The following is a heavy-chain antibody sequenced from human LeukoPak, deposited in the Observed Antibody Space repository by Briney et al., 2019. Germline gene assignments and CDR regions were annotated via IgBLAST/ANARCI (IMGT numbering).Heavy chain of an antibody. CDR2: MNPNSGNT. CDR3: ARGAAGTGYYYYMDV. J-gene: IGHJ6*03. CDR1: GYTFTNYD. V-gene: IGHV1-8*01. Sequence: ASVKVSCKASGYTFTNYDVNWVRQAAGQGLEWMGWMNPNSGNTGYALKFQGIFTITRDTSISTAYMELSSLRSEDTAAYYCARGAAGTGYYYYMDVWGKGTTVTVSS. D-gene: IGHD6-13*01.